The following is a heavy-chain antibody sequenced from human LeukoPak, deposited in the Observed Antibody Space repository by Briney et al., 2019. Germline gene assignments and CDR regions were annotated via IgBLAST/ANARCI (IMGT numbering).Heavy chain of an antibody. J-gene: IGHJ4*02. CDR1: GFTFSSYS. V-gene: IGHV3-48*01. Sequence: GGSLRLSCAASGFTFSSYSMNWVRQAPGKGLEWVSYISSSSSTIYYADSVKGRFTISRDNAKNSLYLQMNSLRAEDTAVYYCARAPLLDTIFGVVHTYYFDYWGQGTLVTVSS. CDR2: ISSSSSTI. D-gene: IGHD3-3*01. CDR3: ARAPLLDTIFGVVHTYYFDY.